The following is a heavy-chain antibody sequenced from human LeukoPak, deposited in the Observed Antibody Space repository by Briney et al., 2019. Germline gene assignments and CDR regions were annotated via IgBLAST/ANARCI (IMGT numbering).Heavy chain of an antibody. Sequence: GASVKVSCKASGYTFTSYGISWVRQDPGQGLEWMGWISAYNGNTNYAQKLQGRVTMTTDTSTSTAYMELRSLRSDDTAVYYCARDSWIQLWSLSHDAFDIWGQGTMVTVSS. V-gene: IGHV1-18*01. CDR1: GYTFTSYG. CDR2: ISAYNGNT. CDR3: ARDSWIQLWSLSHDAFDI. J-gene: IGHJ3*02. D-gene: IGHD5-18*01.